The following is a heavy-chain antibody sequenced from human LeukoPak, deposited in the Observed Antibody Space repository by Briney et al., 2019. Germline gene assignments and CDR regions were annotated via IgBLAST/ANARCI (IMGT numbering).Heavy chain of an antibody. J-gene: IGHJ6*02. CDR3: ARDGASPFSSSWGYYYYGMDV. D-gene: IGHD6-13*01. V-gene: IGHV1-3*01. CDR1: GYTFTSYA. Sequence: ASVKVSCKASGYTFTSYAMHWVRQAPGQRLEWMGWINAGNGNTKYSQKFQGRVTITRDTSASTAYMELRSLRSDDTAVYYCARDGASPFSSSWGYYYYGMDVWGQGTTVTVSS. CDR2: INAGNGNT.